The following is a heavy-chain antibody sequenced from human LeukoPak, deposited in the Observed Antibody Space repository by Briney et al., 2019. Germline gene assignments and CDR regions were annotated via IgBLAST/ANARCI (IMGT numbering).Heavy chain of an antibody. CDR2: ISAYNGNT. D-gene: IGHD3-10*01. J-gene: IGHJ5*02. Sequence: ASVKVSCKASGYTFTSYGIRWVRQAPGQGLEWMGWISAYNGNTNYAQKLQGRVTMTTDTSTSTAYMELRSLRSDDTAVYYCARDRVRYYGSGSYYISWGQGTLVTVSS. CDR3: ARDRVRYYGSGSYYIS. V-gene: IGHV1-18*01. CDR1: GYTFTSYG.